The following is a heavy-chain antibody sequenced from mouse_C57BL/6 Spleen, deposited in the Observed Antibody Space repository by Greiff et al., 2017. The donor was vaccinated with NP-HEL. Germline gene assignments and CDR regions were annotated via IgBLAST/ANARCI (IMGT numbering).Heavy chain of an antibody. V-gene: IGHV14-1*01. D-gene: IGHD2-4*01. J-gene: IGHJ2*01. Sequence: EVQLQQSGAELVRPGASVKLSCTASGFNIKDYYMHWVKQRPEQGLEWIGRIDPEDGDTEYAPKFQGKATMTADTSSNTAYLQLSSLKSEDTAVDYWTVYEYDYFDYWGQGTTLTVSS. CDR3: TVYEYDYFDY. CDR2: IDPEDGDT. CDR1: GFNIKDYY.